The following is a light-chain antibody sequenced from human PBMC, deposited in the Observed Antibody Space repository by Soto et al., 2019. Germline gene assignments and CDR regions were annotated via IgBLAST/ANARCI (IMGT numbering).Light chain of an antibody. CDR3: AAWDDSLNGLV. CDR1: RSNFGINA. Sequence: QSVLTQPPSVSGTPGQRVSISCSGSRSNFGINAVDWYHQLPGTAPKVLIYANNQRPSGVPDRFSGSKSGTSASLAINGLQSDDEAHYYCAAWDDSLNGLVFGGGTKVTVL. CDR2: ANN. V-gene: IGLV1-44*01. J-gene: IGLJ2*01.